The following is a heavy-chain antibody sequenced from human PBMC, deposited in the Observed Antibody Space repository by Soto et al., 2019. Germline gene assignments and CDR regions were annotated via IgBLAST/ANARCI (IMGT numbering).Heavy chain of an antibody. CDR1: GFTLRSYG. D-gene: IGHD1-26*01. Sequence: QVQLVESGGDVVQPGRSLRLSCAASGFTLRSYGMDWVRQAPDKGLEWVAIIWNDGTTKYYRDSVKGRFTISRDISKNTLYLQMNSLRAEDTAVYYCARHVGPYSGTYYLDSWGQGTLVTVSS. CDR2: IWNDGTTK. J-gene: IGHJ4*02. V-gene: IGHV3-33*01. CDR3: ARHVGPYSGTYYLDS.